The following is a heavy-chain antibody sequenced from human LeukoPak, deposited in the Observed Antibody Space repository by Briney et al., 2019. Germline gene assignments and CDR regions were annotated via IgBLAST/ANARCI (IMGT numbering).Heavy chain of an antibody. Sequence: SETLSLTCTVSGGSISSSSYYWGWIRQPPGKGLEWIGSIYYSGSTYYNPSLKSRVTMSVDTSKNQFSLKLSSVTAADTAVYYCWLLVYYMDVWGKGTTVTISS. V-gene: IGHV4-39*01. J-gene: IGHJ6*03. D-gene: IGHD2-15*01. CDR1: GGSISSSSYY. CDR3: WLLVYYMDV. CDR2: IYYSGST.